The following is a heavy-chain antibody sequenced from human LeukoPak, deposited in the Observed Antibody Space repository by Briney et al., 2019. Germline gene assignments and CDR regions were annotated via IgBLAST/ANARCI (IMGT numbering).Heavy chain of an antibody. CDR2: INPNSGGT. Sequence: ASVKVSCKASGYTFTGYYMHWVRQAPGQGLEWMGRINPNSGGTNYAQKFQGRVTMTRDTSISTAYMELSRLRSGDTAVYYCASALTPPRFYDSSGYYGTWGQGTLVTVSS. J-gene: IGHJ5*02. CDR1: GYTFTGYY. CDR3: ASALTPPRFYDSSGYYGT. V-gene: IGHV1-2*06. D-gene: IGHD3-22*01.